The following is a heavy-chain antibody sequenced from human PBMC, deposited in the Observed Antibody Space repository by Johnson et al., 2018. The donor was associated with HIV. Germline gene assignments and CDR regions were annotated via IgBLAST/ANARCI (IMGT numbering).Heavy chain of an antibody. CDR1: GFTFSNAW. CDR3: ATPRLGYCSSTSCSSPIDAFDI. V-gene: IGHV3-15*01. CDR2: IKSKTDGGTT. Sequence: MMLVESGGGLVKPGGSLKLSCTASGFTFSNAWMNWVRHAPGKGMEWVGRIKSKTDGGTTDYAAPVKGKFTISRDDSKPTLYLQMNSLKTEDTAVYYCATPRLGYCSSTSCSSPIDAFDIWGQGTMVTVSS. J-gene: IGHJ3*02. D-gene: IGHD2-2*01.